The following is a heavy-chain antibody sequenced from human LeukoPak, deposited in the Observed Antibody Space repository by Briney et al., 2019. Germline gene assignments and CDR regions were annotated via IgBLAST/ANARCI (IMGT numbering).Heavy chain of an antibody. V-gene: IGHV3-13*01. CDR3: ARARSYYYDSSGHVDAFDI. J-gene: IGHJ3*02. CDR2: IGTAGDT. D-gene: IGHD3-22*01. Sequence: GGSLRLSCAASGFTLSNFAMHWVRQATGKGLEWVSAIGTAGDTFYPGSVKGRFTISRENAKNSLYPQMNSLRAEDTAVYYCARARSYYYDSSGHVDAFDIWGQGTMVTVSS. CDR1: GFTLSNFA.